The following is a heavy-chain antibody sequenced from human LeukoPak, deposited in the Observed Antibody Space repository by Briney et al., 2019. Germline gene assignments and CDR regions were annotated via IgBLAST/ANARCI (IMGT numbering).Heavy chain of an antibody. D-gene: IGHD2-2*01. CDR3: AREANPYCSSTSCYPH. J-gene: IGHJ4*02. CDR2: IYYSGST. V-gene: IGHV4-39*07. Sequence: SGTLSLTCIVSGDSISSRSHYWGWIRQPPGKGLEWIGSIYYSGSTYYNPSLKSRVTISVDTSKNQFSLKLSSVTAADTAVYYCAREANPYCSSTSCYPHWGQGTLVTVSS. CDR1: GDSISSRSHY.